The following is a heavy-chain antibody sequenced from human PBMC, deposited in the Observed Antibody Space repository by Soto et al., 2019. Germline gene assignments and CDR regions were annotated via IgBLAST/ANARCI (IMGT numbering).Heavy chain of an antibody. J-gene: IGHJ5*02. Sequence: GGSLRLSCAASGFTFSSYAMSWVRQAPGKGLEWVSAISGSGGSTYYADSVKGRFTISRDNSKNTLYLQMNSLRAEDTAVYYCAKGELLWFGEWGHWFDPWGQGTLVTVSS. D-gene: IGHD3-10*01. V-gene: IGHV3-23*01. CDR2: ISGSGGST. CDR3: AKGELLWFGEWGHWFDP. CDR1: GFTFSSYA.